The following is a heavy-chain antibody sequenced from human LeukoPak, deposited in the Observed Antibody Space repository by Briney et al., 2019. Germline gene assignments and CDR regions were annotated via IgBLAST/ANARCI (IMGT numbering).Heavy chain of an antibody. CDR1: GYSFSSYG. Sequence: GASVKVSCKASGYSFSSYGITWVRQAPGQGLEWMGWISDYNGNTNYAQNLQTRVTYAQKFQGRVTMTTDRSTSTAYMDLRSLRSDDTAVYYCARVSMGVWCRSGSCYSGYFDLWGRGTLVTVSS. CDR2: ISDYNGNT. V-gene: IGHV1-18*01. D-gene: IGHD2-15*01. J-gene: IGHJ2*01. CDR3: ARVSMGVWCRSGSCYSGYFDL.